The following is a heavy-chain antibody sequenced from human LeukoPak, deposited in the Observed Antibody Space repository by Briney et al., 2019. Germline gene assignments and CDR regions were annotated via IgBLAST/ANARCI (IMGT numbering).Heavy chain of an antibody. CDR1: GITFSSYS. D-gene: IGHD2-8*01. CDR3: AKDRCSNGIGCYYYYMDV. CDR2: ISSFSGTI. Sequence: SGGSLRLSCVASGITFSSYSMNWVRQAPGKGLEWVSYISSFSGTINYADSVKGRFTISRDNAKNILYLQLNSLRAEDTAVYYCAKDRCSNGIGCYYYYMDVWGKGTTVTISS. J-gene: IGHJ6*03. V-gene: IGHV3-48*01.